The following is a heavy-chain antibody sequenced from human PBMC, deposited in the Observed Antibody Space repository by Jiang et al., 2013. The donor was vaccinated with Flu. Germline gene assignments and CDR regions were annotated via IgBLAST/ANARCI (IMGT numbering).Heavy chain of an antibody. CDR2: IYYSGST. CDR3: ARHGRVAATSKRSFDY. J-gene: IGHJ4*02. Sequence: LLKPSETLSLTCSVSGGSISSSDYYWGWIRQPPGKGLEWIGSIYYSGSTYYNPSLKSRVTISVDTSKNQFSLKLSSVTAADTAMYYCARHGRVAATSKRSFDYWGQGNPGHRLL. V-gene: IGHV4-39*07. D-gene: IGHD2-15*01. CDR1: GGSISSSDYY.